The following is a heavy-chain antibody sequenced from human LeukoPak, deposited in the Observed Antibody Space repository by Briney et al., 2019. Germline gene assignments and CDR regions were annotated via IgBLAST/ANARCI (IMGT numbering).Heavy chain of an antibody. CDR3: VRSGYCYGGTCHSGAFDI. CDR1: GYTFTSYD. Sequence: GASVKVSCKASGYTFTSYDINWVRQATGQGLEWMGWISAYNGNTNFAQKLQGRITMTTDTSTITAYMELRSLRSDDTAVYYCVRSGYCYGGTCHSGAFDIWGQGTVVTVSS. J-gene: IGHJ3*02. D-gene: IGHD2-15*01. CDR2: ISAYNGNT. V-gene: IGHV1-18*01.